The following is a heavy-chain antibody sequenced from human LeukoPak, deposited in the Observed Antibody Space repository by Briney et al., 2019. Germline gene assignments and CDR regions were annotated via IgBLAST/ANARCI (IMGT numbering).Heavy chain of an antibody. CDR2: INQDGSEK. CDR3: ARAPYDYVWGSYRHYFDY. D-gene: IGHD3-16*02. Sequence: PGGSLRLSCAASGFTFSSYWMSWVRQAPGKGLEWVANINQDGSEKYYVDSVKGRFTISRDNAKNSLYLQMNSLRAEDTAVYYCARAPYDYVWGSYRHYFDYWGQGTLVTVSS. CDR1: GFTFSSYW. J-gene: IGHJ4*02. V-gene: IGHV3-7*01.